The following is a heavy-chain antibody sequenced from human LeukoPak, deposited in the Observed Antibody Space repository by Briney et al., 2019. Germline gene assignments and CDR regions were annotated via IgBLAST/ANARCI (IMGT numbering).Heavy chain of an antibody. CDR2: ISAYNGNT. D-gene: IGHD1-26*01. CDR1: GYTFTSYG. J-gene: IGHJ4*02. CDR3: ARLDSGSYYEDFDY. V-gene: IGHV1-18*01. Sequence: ASVKVSCKASGYTFTSYGISWVRQAPGQGLEWMGWISAYNGNTNYAQKLQGRVTMTTDTSTSTAYMELRSLRSDDTAVYYCARLDSGSYYEDFDYWGQGTVVTVSS.